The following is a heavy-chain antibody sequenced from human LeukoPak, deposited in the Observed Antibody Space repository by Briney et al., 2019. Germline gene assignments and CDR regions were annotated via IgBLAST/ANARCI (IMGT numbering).Heavy chain of an antibody. CDR1: GWSFSGYY. D-gene: IGHD3-3*01. V-gene: IGHV4-34*01. CDR2: INHSGST. Sequence: SETLSLTCAVHGWSFSGYYWSWIRQPPGKGLEWIGEINHSGSTNYNPSLKSRVTISVDTSKNQFSLKLSSVTAADTAVYYCARGKNYDFWSGYYSRVWFDPWGQGTLVTVSS. CDR3: ARGKNYDFWSGYYSRVWFDP. J-gene: IGHJ5*02.